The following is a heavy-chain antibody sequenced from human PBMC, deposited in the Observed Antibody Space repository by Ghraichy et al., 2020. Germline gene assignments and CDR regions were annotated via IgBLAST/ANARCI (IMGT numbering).Heavy chain of an antibody. CDR1: GGSISSGGYY. J-gene: IGHJ3*02. Sequence: TLSLTCTVSGGSISSGGYYWSWIRQHPGKGLEWIGYIYYSGSTYYNPSLKSRVTISVDTSKNQFSLKLSSVTAADTAVYYCARGSYGDYERALDAFDIWGQGTMVTVSS. CDR2: IYYSGST. V-gene: IGHV4-31*03. CDR3: ARGSYGDYERALDAFDI. D-gene: IGHD4-17*01.